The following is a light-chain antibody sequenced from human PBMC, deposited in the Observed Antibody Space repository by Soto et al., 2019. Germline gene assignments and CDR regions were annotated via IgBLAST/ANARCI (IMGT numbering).Light chain of an antibody. J-gene: IGLJ2*01. CDR3: SSYAGSNNLV. V-gene: IGLV2-8*01. CDR2: EVI. CDR1: SSDVGRYNY. Sequence: QSALTQPPSASGSPGQSVTISCTGTSSDVGRYNYVSWYQQHSGKAPKLMIYEVIKRPSGVPDRFSGSKSGNTASLTVSGLQAEDEADYYCSSYAGSNNLVFGGGTKLTVL.